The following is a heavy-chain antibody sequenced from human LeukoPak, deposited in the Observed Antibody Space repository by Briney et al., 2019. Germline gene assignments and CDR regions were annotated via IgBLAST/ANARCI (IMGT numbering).Heavy chain of an antibody. J-gene: IGHJ5*02. CDR2: IYPGDCDT. V-gene: IGHV5-51*01. CDR3: ARRAVTANWFDP. D-gene: IGHD2-21*02. CDR1: GYSFNSYW. Sequence: GESLKISFKGSGYSFNSYWIAWGRPMTGKGREWMGVIYPGDCDTRYSPAFEGQVTISADKSISTAYLQWSSLKASDSAMYYCARRAVTANWFDPWGQGTLVTVSS.